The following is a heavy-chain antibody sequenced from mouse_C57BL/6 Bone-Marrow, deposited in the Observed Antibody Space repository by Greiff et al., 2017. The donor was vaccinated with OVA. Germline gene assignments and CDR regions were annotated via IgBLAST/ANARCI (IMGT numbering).Heavy chain of an antibody. J-gene: IGHJ1*03. CDR1: GYAFTNYL. V-gene: IGHV1-54*01. CDR2: INPGSGGT. CDR3: ARHGSSYWYFDV. Sequence: VKLMESGAELVRPGTSVKVSCKASGYAFTNYLIEWVKQRPGQGLEWIGVINPGSGGTNYNEKFKGKATLTADKSSSTAYMQLSSLTSEDSAVYFCARHGSSYWYFDVWGTGTTVTVSS. D-gene: IGHD1-1*01.